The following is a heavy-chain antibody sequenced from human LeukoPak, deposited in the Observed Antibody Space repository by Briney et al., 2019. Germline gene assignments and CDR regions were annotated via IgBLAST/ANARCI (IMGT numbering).Heavy chain of an antibody. CDR3: ARQIGLWSYDYYYYYYMDV. V-gene: IGHV4-34*01. Sequence: SETLSLTCAVYGGSFSGYYWSWIRQPPGKGLEWIGEINHSGSTNYNPSLKSRVTISVDTSKNQFSLKLSSVTAADTAVYYCARQIGLWSYDYYYYYYMDVWGKGTTVTISS. CDR1: GGSFSGYY. CDR2: INHSGST. D-gene: IGHD3-10*01. J-gene: IGHJ6*03.